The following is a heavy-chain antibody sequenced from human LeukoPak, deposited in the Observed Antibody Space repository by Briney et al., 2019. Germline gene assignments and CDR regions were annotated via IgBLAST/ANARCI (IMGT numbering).Heavy chain of an antibody. J-gene: IGHJ4*02. CDR3: ARAIYKSTGTYGY. D-gene: IGHD1-1*01. CDR1: GGSFSAYY. CDR2: INHSGST. Sequence: WETLSLTCAVYGGSFSAYYWSWFRQPPGKGLDWIGEINHSGSTNYNPSLKSRVTISVDTSKNQFSLKLTSVTAADTAVYYCARAIYKSTGTYGYWGQGTLVPVSS. V-gene: IGHV4-34*01.